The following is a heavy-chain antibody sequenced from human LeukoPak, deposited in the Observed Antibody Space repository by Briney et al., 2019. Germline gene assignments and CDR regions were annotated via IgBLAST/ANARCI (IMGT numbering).Heavy chain of an antibody. V-gene: IGHV3-21*03. CDR1: GFTFSSYS. J-gene: IGHJ3*02. Sequence: GGSLRLSCAASGFTFSSYSMNWVRQAPGKGLEWVSSISSSSSYIFYADSVKGRFTISRDNAEKSLYLQMNSLRAEDTAMYYCASELQHDAFDIWGQGTMLTVSS. CDR3: ASELQHDAFDI. CDR2: ISSSSSYI. D-gene: IGHD6-13*01.